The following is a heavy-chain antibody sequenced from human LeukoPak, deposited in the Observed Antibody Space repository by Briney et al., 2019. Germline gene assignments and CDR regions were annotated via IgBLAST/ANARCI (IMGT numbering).Heavy chain of an antibody. V-gene: IGHV1-24*01. Sequence: GASVEVSCKVSGYTLTELSMHWVRQAPGKGLEWMGGFDPEDGETIYAQKFQGRVTMTEDTSTDTAYMELSSLRSEDTAVYYCATGGIAVAERFDYWGQGTLVTVSS. CDR3: ATGGIAVAERFDY. J-gene: IGHJ4*02. CDR1: GYTLTELS. D-gene: IGHD6-19*01. CDR2: FDPEDGET.